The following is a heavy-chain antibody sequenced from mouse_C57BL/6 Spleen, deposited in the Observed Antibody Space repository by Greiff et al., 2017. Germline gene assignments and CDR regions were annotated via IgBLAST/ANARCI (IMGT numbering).Heavy chain of an antibody. V-gene: IGHV1-64*01. J-gene: IGHJ2*01. Sequence: QVQLQQPGAELVKPGASVKLSCKASGYTFTSYWMHLVKQRPGQGLEWIGMIHPNSGSTNYNEQFKSKATLTVDKSSSTAYMQLSSLTSEDSAVYYCESSLHYGSSYSYYFDYWGQGTTLTVSS. D-gene: IGHD1-1*01. CDR1: GYTFTSYW. CDR3: ESSLHYGSSYSYYFDY. CDR2: IHPNSGST.